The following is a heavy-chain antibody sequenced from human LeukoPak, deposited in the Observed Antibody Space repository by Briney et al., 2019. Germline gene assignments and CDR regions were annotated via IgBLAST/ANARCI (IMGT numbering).Heavy chain of an antibody. D-gene: IGHD6-19*01. Sequence: SVKVSCKASGGTFSSYTISWVRQAPGQGLEWMGGIIPIFGTANYAQKFEGRVTITADQSTSTAYMELSSLRSEDTAVYYCARGSVAGSVDYWGQGTRVTVSS. CDR3: ARGSVAGSVDY. V-gene: IGHV1-69*13. CDR2: IIPIFGTA. CDR1: GGTFSSYT. J-gene: IGHJ4*02.